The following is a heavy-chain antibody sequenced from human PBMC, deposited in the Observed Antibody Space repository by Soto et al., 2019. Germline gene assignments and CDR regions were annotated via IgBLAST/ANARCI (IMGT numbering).Heavy chain of an antibody. D-gene: IGHD3-22*01. CDR2: IIPIFGTA. CDR1: GGTFSSYA. J-gene: IGHJ3*02. Sequence: QVQLVQSGAEVKKPGSSVKVSCKASGGTFSSYAISWVRQAPGQGLEWMGAIIPIFGTANYAQKFQGRVTITADESTSTAYMELSSLSSEDTAVYYCARAVYYDSSGYYDAFDIWGQGTMVTVSS. V-gene: IGHV1-69*01. CDR3: ARAVYYDSSGYYDAFDI.